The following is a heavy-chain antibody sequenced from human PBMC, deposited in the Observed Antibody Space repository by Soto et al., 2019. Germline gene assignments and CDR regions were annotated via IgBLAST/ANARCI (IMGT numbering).Heavy chain of an antibody. D-gene: IGHD3-3*01. Sequence: PSETLSLTCAVYGGSVNGYYWNWIRRPPGKGLEWIGEINHTGGTHYNPSLKSRVTMSVDTSKNQFSLRLSSVTAADTAIYYCATRIKVFGLLIPPFDPWGQGTQVTVSS. CDR3: ATRIKVFGLLIPPFDP. CDR2: INHTGGT. CDR1: GGSVNGYY. V-gene: IGHV4-34*01. J-gene: IGHJ5*02.